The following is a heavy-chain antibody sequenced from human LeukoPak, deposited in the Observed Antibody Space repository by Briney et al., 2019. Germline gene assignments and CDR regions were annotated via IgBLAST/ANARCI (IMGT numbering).Heavy chain of an antibody. CDR1: GFMFSNYV. D-gene: IGHD4-11*01. CDR2: VWNDGSTR. J-gene: IGHJ3*01. Sequence: PGGSLRLSCAASGFMFSNYVIHWVRQAPGKGLEWVAYVWNDGSTRWYADYVKGRFTVSRDNSRNTLYLQMDSLRVEDTALYYCAKDVNSDYPRAHAFHVWGQGTMVTVSS. CDR3: AKDVNSDYPRAHAFHV. V-gene: IGHV3-30*02.